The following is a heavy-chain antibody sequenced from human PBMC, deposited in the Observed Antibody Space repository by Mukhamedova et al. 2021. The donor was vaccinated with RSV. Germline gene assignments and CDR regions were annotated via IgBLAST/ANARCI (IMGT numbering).Heavy chain of an antibody. D-gene: IGHD3-3*01. CDR3: AKDHYTIYGAADS. Sequence: GKGLEWVSTISNSGRNTYYVDSAKGRFTISRDNSKNTVYLEMNSLRVADTAVYYCAKDHYTIYGAADSWGQGTLVIVSS. V-gene: IGHV3-23*01. CDR2: ISNSGRNT. J-gene: IGHJ4*02.